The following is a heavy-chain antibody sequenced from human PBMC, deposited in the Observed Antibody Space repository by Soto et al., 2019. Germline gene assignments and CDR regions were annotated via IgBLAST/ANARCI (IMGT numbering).Heavy chain of an antibody. J-gene: IGHJ4*02. CDR2: IYSDGTT. CDR3: ARAFHPGVYLYGFFDN. V-gene: IGHV3-53*04. D-gene: IGHD3-10*01. Sequence: EVQLVESGGDLVQPGGSLRLSCAASAFTVSSTYMTWVRQAPGKGLEWVSLIYSDGTTYYADSVKGRFTISRHNSNNTLYLQMNSLRAEDTAVYYSARAFHPGVYLYGFFDNWGQGTLVSVSS. CDR1: AFTVSSTY.